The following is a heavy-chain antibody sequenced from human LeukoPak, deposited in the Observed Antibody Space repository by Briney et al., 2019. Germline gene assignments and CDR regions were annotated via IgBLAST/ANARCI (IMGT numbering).Heavy chain of an antibody. CDR1: GGTFSSYA. D-gene: IGHD2-2*01. Sequence: ASVKVSCKASGGTFSSYAINWVRQAPGQGLEWMGGIIPIFGKANYAQKFQGRETITADESTSTAYMELSSLRSEDTAVYYCARESLPLQDIVVVPAAIRWYFDLWGRGTLVTVSS. CDR3: ARESLPLQDIVVVPAAIRWYFDL. J-gene: IGHJ2*01. CDR2: IIPIFGKA. V-gene: IGHV1-69*13.